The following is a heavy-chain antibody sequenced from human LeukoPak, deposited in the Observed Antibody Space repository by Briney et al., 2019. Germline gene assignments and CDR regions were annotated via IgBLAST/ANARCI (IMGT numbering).Heavy chain of an antibody. V-gene: IGHV4-39*01. CDR1: GGSIRSTSYY. D-gene: IGHD6-19*01. CDR2: VQYIGST. Sequence: PSETLSLTCTVSGGSIRSTSYYWGWIRHPPGNGLEWLGSVQYIGSTYDNPSRKSRVTISVATSKNQFSLNLISLTAADTAVYYCARRSTVAGRGRFDPWGQGTLVTVSS. J-gene: IGHJ5*02. CDR3: ARRSTVAGRGRFDP.